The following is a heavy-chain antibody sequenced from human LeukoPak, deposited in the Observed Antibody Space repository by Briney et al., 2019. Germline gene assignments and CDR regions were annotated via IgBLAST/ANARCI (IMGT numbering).Heavy chain of an antibody. J-gene: IGHJ6*02. V-gene: IGHV3-23*01. CDR2: MSGSGGST. CDR3: ARVRYGELDV. CDR1: GFTFSSYA. Sequence: GGSLRLPCAASGFTFSSYAMSWVRQAPGKGLEWVSSMSGSGGSTYYADSVKGRFTISRDDSKNTLYLQMNSLRAEDTAVYYCARVRYGELDVWGQGTTVTVSS. D-gene: IGHD4-17*01.